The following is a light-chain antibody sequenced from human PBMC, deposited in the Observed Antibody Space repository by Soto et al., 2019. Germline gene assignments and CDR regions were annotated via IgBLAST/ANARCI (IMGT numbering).Light chain of an antibody. Sequence: QTVVTQSPSASASLGASVKLTCTLSSGHSSYAIAWHQQQPEKGPRYLMKLDSDGSHTQGDEIPDHFSGSSSGAERYLTISSLPSEDESYYYCQTWGTGIHVVFGGGTKLTVL. V-gene: IGLV4-69*01. J-gene: IGLJ2*01. CDR3: QTWGTGIHVV. CDR1: SGHSSYA. CDR2: LDSDGSH.